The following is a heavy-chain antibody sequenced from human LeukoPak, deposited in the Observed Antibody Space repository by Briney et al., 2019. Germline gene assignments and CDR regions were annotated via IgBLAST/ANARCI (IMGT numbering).Heavy chain of an antibody. Sequence: SETLSLTCAVYGGSFSGYYWSWIRQPPGKGLEWIGEINHSGSTNYNPSLESRVTISVDTSKNQFSLKLSSVTAADTAVYYCARRSSKHYHDSSGYYPRWFDPWGQGTLVTVSS. V-gene: IGHV4-34*01. CDR2: INHSGST. CDR1: GGSFSGYY. D-gene: IGHD3-22*01. J-gene: IGHJ5*02. CDR3: ARRSSKHYHDSSGYYPRWFDP.